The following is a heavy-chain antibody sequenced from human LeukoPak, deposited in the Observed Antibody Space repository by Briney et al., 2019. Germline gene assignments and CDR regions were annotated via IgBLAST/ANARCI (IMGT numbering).Heavy chain of an antibody. Sequence: ASVKVSCKASGYTFTGYYMHWVRQAPGQGLEWMGWINPNSGGTNYAQKFQGWVTMTRDTSISTAYMELSRLRSDDTAVYYCARGAVTTLDYYYGMDVWGQGTTVTVSS. V-gene: IGHV1-2*04. CDR3: ARGAVTTLDYYYGMDV. J-gene: IGHJ6*02. D-gene: IGHD4-17*01. CDR1: GYTFTGYY. CDR2: INPNSGGT.